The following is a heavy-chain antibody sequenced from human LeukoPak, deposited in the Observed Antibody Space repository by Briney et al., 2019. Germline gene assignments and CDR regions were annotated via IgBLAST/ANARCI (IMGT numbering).Heavy chain of an antibody. D-gene: IGHD2-15*01. CDR1: GFPLSSYS. J-gene: IGHJ4*02. CDR2: ISSSGSAI. CDR3: VRVKGSYFDY. Sequence: GGSLRLSCTASGFPLSSYSIIWVRQAPGKGLEWVSYISSSGSAIYYVDSVKGRFTVSRDNAKNSLFLQMNSPRAEDTAVYYCVRVKGSYFDYWGQGALVTVSS. V-gene: IGHV3-48*01.